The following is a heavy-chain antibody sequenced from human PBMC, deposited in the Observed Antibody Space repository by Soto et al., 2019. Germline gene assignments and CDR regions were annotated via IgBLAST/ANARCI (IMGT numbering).Heavy chain of an antibody. V-gene: IGHV3-23*01. CDR1: GFTFSSYV. CDR3: AKDVARYYDFWSGPSEYYYMDV. Sequence: PGGSLGLSCAASGFTFSSYVMSWVRQAPGKGLEWVSAISGSGGSTYYADSVKGRFTISRDNSKNTLYLQMNSLRAEDTAVYYCAKDVARYYDFWSGPSEYYYMDVWGKGTTVTVSS. D-gene: IGHD3-3*01. CDR2: ISGSGGST. J-gene: IGHJ6*03.